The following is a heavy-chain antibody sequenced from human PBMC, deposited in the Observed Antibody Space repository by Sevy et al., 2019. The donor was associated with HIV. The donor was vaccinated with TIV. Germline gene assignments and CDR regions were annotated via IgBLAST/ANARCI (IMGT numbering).Heavy chain of an antibody. V-gene: IGHV3-23*01. D-gene: IGHD2-8*01. J-gene: IGHJ4*02. Sequence: GGSLRLSCAASGFAFYDYSMSWIRQAPGKGLEWVATLSFGGGKINYADSVKGRFTISRDNSKNSFYLQMDNLGVEDTDLYYCAREGCTRPHDYWGQGTRVTVSS. CDR2: LSFGGGKI. CDR3: AREGCTRPHDY. CDR1: GFAFYDYS.